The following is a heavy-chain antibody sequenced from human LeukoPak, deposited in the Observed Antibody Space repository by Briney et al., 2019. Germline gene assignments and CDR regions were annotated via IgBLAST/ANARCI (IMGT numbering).Heavy chain of an antibody. CDR1: GGSLCSFY. CDR3: VRDRGLGRGFDP. Sequence: SETLSLTCTVSGGSLCSFYWSWVRQPAGKGLEWIGRLYNNGSTNYSPSLKSRVIMSFDPSKNQFSLKLNSVTAADTAFYYCVRDRGLGRGFDPWGQGTMVTVSS. CDR2: LYNNGST. V-gene: IGHV4-4*07. J-gene: IGHJ5*02. D-gene: IGHD3-16*01.